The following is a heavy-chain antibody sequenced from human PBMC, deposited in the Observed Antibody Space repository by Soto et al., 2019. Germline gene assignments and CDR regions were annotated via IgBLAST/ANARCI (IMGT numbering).Heavy chain of an antibody. CDR1: GGSFSGYY. D-gene: IGHD6-13*01. V-gene: IGHV4-34*01. J-gene: IGHJ6*02. Sequence: PSETLSLTCAVYGGSFSGYYWSWIRQPPGKGLEWIGEINHSGSTNYNPSLKSRVTISVDTSKNQFSLKLSSVTAADTAVYYCARGGKAAAGTGVSGMDVWGQGTTVTVSS. CDR3: ARGGKAAAGTGVSGMDV. CDR2: INHSGST.